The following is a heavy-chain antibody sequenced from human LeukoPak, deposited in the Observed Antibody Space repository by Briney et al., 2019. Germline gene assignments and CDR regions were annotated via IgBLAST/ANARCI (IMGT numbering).Heavy chain of an antibody. CDR2: IYYTGIT. J-gene: IGHJ4*02. Sequence: SETLSLTCTVSGGSISGYYWSWIRQPPVKGLEWIGYIYYTGITNYNPSLKSRVTMSVDTSKNQFSLKLSSVTAADTAVYYCARHDTHDSSGYYPLDNWGQGTLVTVFS. CDR1: GGSISGYY. D-gene: IGHD3-22*01. V-gene: IGHV4-59*08. CDR3: ARHDTHDSSGYYPLDN.